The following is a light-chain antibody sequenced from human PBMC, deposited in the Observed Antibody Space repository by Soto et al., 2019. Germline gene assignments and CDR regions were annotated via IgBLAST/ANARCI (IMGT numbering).Light chain of an antibody. CDR1: HIVSSSY. CDR2: GAS. Sequence: EIVLTQSPGTLSLSPGERATLSCRASHIVSSSYLAWYQQKPGQAPRLLIYGASSRATGIPDRFSGSGSGTDFTLTISRLEPEDFAVYYCQQRSNWPPITFGQGTRLEIK. CDR3: QQRSNWPPIT. J-gene: IGKJ5*01. V-gene: IGKV3D-20*02.